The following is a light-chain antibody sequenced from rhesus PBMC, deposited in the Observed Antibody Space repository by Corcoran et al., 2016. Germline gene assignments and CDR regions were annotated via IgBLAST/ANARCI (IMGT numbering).Light chain of an antibody. Sequence: ETVATQSPATLSLSPGERATLSCRASQSVGSNLAWYQQKPGQAPRLLIYDASRRASGIPDNFSGSGYGTEVTITISSLEPEDVGLYYCQQYNSWYSFGQGTKVEIK. J-gene: IGKJ2*01. CDR1: QSVGSN. CDR3: QQYNSWYS. CDR2: DAS. V-gene: IGKV3-42*02.